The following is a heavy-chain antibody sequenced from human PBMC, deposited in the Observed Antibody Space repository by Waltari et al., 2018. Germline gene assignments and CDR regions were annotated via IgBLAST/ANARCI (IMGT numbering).Heavy chain of an antibody. CDR2: IYYSGST. CDR3: AREEDAFDI. V-gene: IGHV4-59*01. J-gene: IGHJ3*02. CDR1: GGSISSYY. Sequence: QVQLQDSGPGLVKPSETLSLTCTVSGGSISSYYWSWIRQPPGKGLEWIGYIYYSGSTNYNPSLKSRVTISVDTSKNQFSLKLSSVTAADTAVYYCAREEDAFDIWGQGTMVTVSS.